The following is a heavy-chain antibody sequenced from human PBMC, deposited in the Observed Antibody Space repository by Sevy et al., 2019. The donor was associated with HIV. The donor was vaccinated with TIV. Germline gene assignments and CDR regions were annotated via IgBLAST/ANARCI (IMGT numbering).Heavy chain of an antibody. CDR3: ASQRGGYERLYYFDY. CDR1: GFSFGIYS. J-gene: IGHJ4*02. CDR2: MSNTGSTI. D-gene: IGHD5-12*01. V-gene: IGHV3-48*01. Sequence: GGSLRLSCAASGFSFGIYSMNWVRQAPGRGLEWVSYMSNTGSTIHYADSVKGRFTISRDNAKNSLYLQMNSLRAEDTAVYYCASQRGGYERLYYFDYWGQGTLVTVSS.